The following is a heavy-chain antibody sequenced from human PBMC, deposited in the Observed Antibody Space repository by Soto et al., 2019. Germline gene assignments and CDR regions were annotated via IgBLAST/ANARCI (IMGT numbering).Heavy chain of an antibody. CDR3: ARDAPGVGAYFDY. J-gene: IGHJ4*02. CDR1: GFTFSSYG. V-gene: IGHV3-33*01. D-gene: IGHD1-26*01. Sequence: QVQLVESGGGVVQPGRSLRLSCAASGFTFSSYGMHGVRQAPGKGLEWVAVIRYDGSNKYYADSVKGRFTISRDNSKNTLYLQMNSLRAEDTAVYYCARDAPGVGAYFDYWGQGTLVTVSS. CDR2: IRYDGSNK.